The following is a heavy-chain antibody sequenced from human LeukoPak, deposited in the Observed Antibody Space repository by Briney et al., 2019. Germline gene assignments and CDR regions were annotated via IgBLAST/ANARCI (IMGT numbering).Heavy chain of an antibody. CDR3: AHSSLWGVGAYYFDY. V-gene: IGHV2-5*02. D-gene: IGHD1-26*01. CDR1: GFSLSTSGVG. Sequence: SGPTLVKPTQTLTLTCTFSGFSLSTSGVGVGWIRQPPGKALEWLALIYWDDDKRYSPSLKGRLTITKDTSKNQVVLTMTNMDPVDTATYYCAHSSLWGVGAYYFDYWGQGTLVTVSS. CDR2: IYWDDDK. J-gene: IGHJ4*02.